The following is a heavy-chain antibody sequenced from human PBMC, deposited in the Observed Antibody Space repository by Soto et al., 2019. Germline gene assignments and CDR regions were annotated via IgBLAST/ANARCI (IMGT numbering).Heavy chain of an antibody. CDR2: INCKSGGT. V-gene: IGHV1-2*02. D-gene: IGHD3-3*01. J-gene: IGHJ5*02. CDR3: ARDRQDVLRFLERTHKGDSKTTWLDP. CDR1: GYTFSGYY. Sequence: GASVKVSCKASGYTFSGYYVHWVRQAPGQGLEWMGWINCKSGGTNYAQKFQGRVTLTRDTSISTVYMELTSLKSEDTALYYCARDRQDVLRFLERTHKGDSKTTWLDPWGRGTLVTVSS.